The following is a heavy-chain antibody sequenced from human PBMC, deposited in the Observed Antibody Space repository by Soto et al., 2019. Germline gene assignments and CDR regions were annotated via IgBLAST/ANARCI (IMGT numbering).Heavy chain of an antibody. Sequence: QVQLQESGPGLVKPSQTLSLTCTVSAGSISRGAYYWSWIRQPPGKGLEWIGYIYYSGSTYYNPSLKSRVTTSVGTSKNQFSLKLSSVTAADTAVYYWARVQGGGGAMVHNYWGQGTLVTVSA. V-gene: IGHV4-30-4*01. D-gene: IGHD5-18*01. CDR2: IYYSGST. J-gene: IGHJ4*02. CDR3: ARVQGGGGAMVHNY. CDR1: AGSISRGAYY.